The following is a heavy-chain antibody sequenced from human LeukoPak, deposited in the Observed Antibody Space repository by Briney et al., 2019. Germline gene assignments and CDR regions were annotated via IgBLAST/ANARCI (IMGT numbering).Heavy chain of an antibody. Sequence: PGRSLRLSCAASGFTVSSNYMSWVRQAPGKGLEWVLVIYSADTTYYADSVKGRFTISRDSSKNTLYLQMNSLRVEDTAVYYCASRVRLAGTESGFDYWGQGTLVTVS. D-gene: IGHD6-19*01. CDR2: IYSADTT. CDR1: GFTVSSNY. J-gene: IGHJ4*02. V-gene: IGHV3-66*01. CDR3: ASRVRLAGTESGFDY.